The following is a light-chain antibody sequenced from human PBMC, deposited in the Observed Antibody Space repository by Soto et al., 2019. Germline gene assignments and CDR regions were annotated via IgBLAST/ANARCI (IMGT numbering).Light chain of an antibody. Sequence: EIVLTQSPATLSLSLGERATLSCRASQSVSSYLAWYQQKPGQAPRLLIYDASIRATGIPARFSGSGSGTDFTPNISSLEPEDFAVYYCQQRSNWPPLTFGGGTKVEIK. J-gene: IGKJ4*02. CDR3: QQRSNWPPLT. CDR2: DAS. V-gene: IGKV3-11*01. CDR1: QSVSSY.